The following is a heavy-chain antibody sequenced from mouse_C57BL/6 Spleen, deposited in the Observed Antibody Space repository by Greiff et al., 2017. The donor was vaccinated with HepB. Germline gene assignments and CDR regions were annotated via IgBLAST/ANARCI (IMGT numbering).Heavy chain of an antibody. CDR1: GYTFTDYY. V-gene: IGHV1-76*01. CDR2: IYPGSGNT. J-gene: IGHJ1*03. Sequence: VQLQQSGAELVRPGASVKLSCKASGYTFTDYYINWVKQRPGQGLEWIARIYPGSGNTYYNEKFKGKATLTAEKSSSTAYMQLSSLTSEDSAVYFCARITTVVATDWDFDVWGTGTTVTVSS. CDR3: ARITTVVATDWDFDV. D-gene: IGHD1-1*01.